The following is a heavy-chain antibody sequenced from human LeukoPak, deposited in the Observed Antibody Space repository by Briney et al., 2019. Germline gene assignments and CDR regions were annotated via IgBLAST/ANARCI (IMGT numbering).Heavy chain of an antibody. J-gene: IGHJ4*02. V-gene: IGHV4-59*08. CDR2: IYYSGST. CDR1: GGSTSSYY. CDR3: ARHRREQQLVRLDY. Sequence: SETLSLTCTVSGGSTSSYYWSWIRQPPGKGLEWIGYIYYSGSTNYNPSLRSRVTMSVDTSKKQISLKLSSVTAADTAVYYCARHRREQQLVRLDYWGQGTLVTVSS. D-gene: IGHD6-13*01.